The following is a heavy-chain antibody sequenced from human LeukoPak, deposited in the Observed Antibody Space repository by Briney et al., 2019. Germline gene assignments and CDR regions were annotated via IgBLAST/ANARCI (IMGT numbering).Heavy chain of an antibody. V-gene: IGHV3-23*01. D-gene: IGHD6-19*01. CDR3: GRPTKYWLVRGNGVDV. CDR1: GFSFSSYA. J-gene: IGHJ6*04. Sequence: GASLRLSCAASGFSFSSYAITWVRQAPGEWLEWVSSIDAGGGDTYHSDSVKDRLTMSRDNYMHTYYLQMHSLRADDTAVYYCGRPTKYWLVRGNGVDVWGEGTTVTVPS. CDR2: IDAGGGDT.